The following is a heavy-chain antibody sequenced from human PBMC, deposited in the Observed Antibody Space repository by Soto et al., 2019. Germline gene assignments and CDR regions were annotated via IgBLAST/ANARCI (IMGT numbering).Heavy chain of an antibody. CDR1: GGSISNDR. D-gene: IGHD4-17*01. J-gene: IGHJ4*02. CDR2: IFASGRT. V-gene: IGHV4-4*07. Sequence: QVQLQESGPGLVNPWETLSLTCTVSGGSISNDRWSWVRQPAGKGLEWIGRIFASGRTNYNPSLQCRVTMSVDTSKNQFSLTMTSLADAYTAVYYCTRGTFETTAPFYWGQGIPVTVSS. CDR3: TRGTFETTAPFY.